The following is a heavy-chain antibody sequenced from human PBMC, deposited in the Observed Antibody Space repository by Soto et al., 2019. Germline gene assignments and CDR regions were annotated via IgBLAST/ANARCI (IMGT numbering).Heavy chain of an antibody. CDR2: INPSGGST. CDR1: GYTFTSYY. Sequence: ASVKVSCKASGYTFTSYYMHWVRQAPGQGLEWTGIINPSGGSTSYAQKFQGRVTMTRDTSTSTVYMELSSLRSEDTAVYYCARDRAVAVAGTRRNWFDPWGQGTLVTVSS. J-gene: IGHJ5*02. D-gene: IGHD6-19*01. V-gene: IGHV1-46*01. CDR3: ARDRAVAVAGTRRNWFDP.